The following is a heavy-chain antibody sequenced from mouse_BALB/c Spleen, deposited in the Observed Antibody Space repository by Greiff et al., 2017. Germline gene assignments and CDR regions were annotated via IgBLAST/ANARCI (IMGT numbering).Heavy chain of an antibody. J-gene: IGHJ3*01. CDR1: GYTFTSYW. Sequence: QVQLQQPGAELVKPGASVKLSCKASGYTFTSYWMHWVKQRPGQGLEWIGEINPSNGRTNYNEKFKSKATLTVDKSSSTAYMQLSSLTSEDSAVYYCARFDDGYYQGFAYWGQGTLVTVSA. D-gene: IGHD2-3*01. CDR2: INPSNGRT. CDR3: ARFDDGYYQGFAY. V-gene: IGHV1S81*02.